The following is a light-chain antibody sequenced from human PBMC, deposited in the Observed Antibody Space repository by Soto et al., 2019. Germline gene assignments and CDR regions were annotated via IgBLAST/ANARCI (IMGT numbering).Light chain of an antibody. CDR2: GAS. CDR3: QQYNNWPET. CDR1: QSVSSN. V-gene: IGKV3-15*01. Sequence: MTQCPVGQSGRPRERATHSSRASQSVSSNLAWYQQKPGQAPRLLIYGASTRATGIPARFSGSGSGTEFTLTISSLQSEDFAVYYCQQYNNWPETFGQGTKVDIK. J-gene: IGKJ1*01.